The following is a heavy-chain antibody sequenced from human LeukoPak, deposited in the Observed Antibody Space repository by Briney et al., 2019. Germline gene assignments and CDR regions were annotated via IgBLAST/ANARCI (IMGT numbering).Heavy chain of an antibody. CDR3: TRLITLSSSSGWSNWFDP. D-gene: IGHD6-6*01. CDR1: GYTFTSYY. CDR2: INPSGGST. V-gene: IGHV1-46*03. J-gene: IGHJ5*02. Sequence: ASVKVSCKASGYTFTSYYMHWVRQAPGQGLEWMGIINPSGGSTSYAQKFQGRVTMTRDMSTSTVYMELSSLRSEDTAVYYCTRLITLSSSSGWSNWFDPWGQGTLVTVSS.